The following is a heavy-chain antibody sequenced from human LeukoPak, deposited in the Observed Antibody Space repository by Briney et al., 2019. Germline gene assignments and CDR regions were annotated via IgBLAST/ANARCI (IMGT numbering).Heavy chain of an antibody. V-gene: IGHV1-69*05. CDR3: ASWNYYDSSGYYHQPY. D-gene: IGHD3-22*01. Sequence: SVKVSCKASGGTFSSYAISWVRQAPGQGLEWMGRIIPIFGTANYAQKFQGRVTITTDESTSTAYMELSSLRSEDTAVYYCASWNYYDSSGYYHQPYWGQGTPVTVSS. J-gene: IGHJ4*02. CDR2: IIPIFGTA. CDR1: GGTFSSYA.